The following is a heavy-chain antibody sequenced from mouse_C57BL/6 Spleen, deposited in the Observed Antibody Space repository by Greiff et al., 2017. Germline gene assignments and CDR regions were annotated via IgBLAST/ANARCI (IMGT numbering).Heavy chain of an antibody. CDR2: INPNYGTT. CDR1: GYSFTDYN. J-gene: IGHJ2*01. V-gene: IGHV1-39*01. Sequence: VQLKESGPELVKPGASVKISCKASGYSFTDYNMNWVKQSNGKSLEWIGVINPNYGTTSSNQKFKGKATLTVDQSSSTAYMQLNSLTSEYSAVYYCATQFITTVVAYDYWGQGTTLTVSS. CDR3: ATQFITTVVAYDY. D-gene: IGHD1-1*01.